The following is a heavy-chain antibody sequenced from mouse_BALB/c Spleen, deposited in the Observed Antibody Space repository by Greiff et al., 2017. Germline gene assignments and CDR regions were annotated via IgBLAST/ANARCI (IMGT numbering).Heavy chain of an antibody. V-gene: IGHV3-6*02. J-gene: IGHJ4*01. Sequence: EVQRVESGPGLVKPSQSLSLTCSVTGYSITSGYYWNWIRQFPGNKLEWMGYISYDGSNNYNPSLKNRISITRDTSKNQFFLKLNSVTTEDTATYYCARGEISYYAMDYWGQGTSVTVSS. CDR2: ISYDGSN. CDR3: ARGEISYYAMDY. CDR1: GYSITSGYY.